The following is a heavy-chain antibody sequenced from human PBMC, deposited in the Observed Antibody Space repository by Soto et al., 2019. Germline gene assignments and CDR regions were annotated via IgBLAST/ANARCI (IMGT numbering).Heavy chain of an antibody. CDR2: ISSSSNII. V-gene: IGHV3-48*01. J-gene: IGHJ4*02. CDR3: ARDREGDGYNFDC. D-gene: IGHD5-12*01. Sequence: QLVESGGGLVQPGGSLRLSCAASGFTFSGYSMNWVRQAPGKGLQWVSYISSSSNIIHYADSVKGRFTISRDNANNSLYLQMNSLRAEDTAVYYCARDREGDGYNFDCWGQGTLVTVSS. CDR1: GFTFSGYS.